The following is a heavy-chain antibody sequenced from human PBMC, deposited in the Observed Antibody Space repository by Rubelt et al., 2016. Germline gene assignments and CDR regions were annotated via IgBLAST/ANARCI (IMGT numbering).Heavy chain of an antibody. V-gene: IGHV2-5*02. D-gene: IGHD2-15*01. J-gene: IGHJ4*02. CDR2: IYWDDDK. CDR3: AHSPYCTGGSCYHNFAY. CDR1: GFSLTTTGVA. Sequence: QITLKESGPTLVKPTQTLTLTCTFSGFSLTTTGVAVGWIRQPPGRALEWLALIYWDDDKRYSPSLESRLTITKDTSKNQVVLTMTNMDPVDTATYYCAHSPYCTGGSCYHNFAYWGQGTLVTVSS.